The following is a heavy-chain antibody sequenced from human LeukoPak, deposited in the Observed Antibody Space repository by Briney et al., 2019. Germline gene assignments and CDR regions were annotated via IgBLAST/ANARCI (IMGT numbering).Heavy chain of an antibody. Sequence: ASVKVSCKASGYTFTGYYMHWVRQAPGQGLEWMGWINPNSGGTNYAQKFQGRVTMTRDTSISTAYMELRSLRSDDTAVYYCARFSNSSGFDYWGQGTLVTVSS. CDR3: ARFSNSSGFDY. J-gene: IGHJ4*02. D-gene: IGHD3-22*01. CDR1: GYTFTGYY. CDR2: INPNSGGT. V-gene: IGHV1-2*02.